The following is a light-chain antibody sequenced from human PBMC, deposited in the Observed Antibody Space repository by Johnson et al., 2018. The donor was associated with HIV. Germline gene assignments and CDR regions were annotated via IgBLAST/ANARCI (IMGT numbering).Light chain of an antibody. V-gene: IGLV1-51*01. Sequence: QPVLTQPPSVSAAPGQKVTISCSGSSSNIGNNYVSWYQQLPGTAPKLLIYDNNKRPSGIPDRFSGSKSGTSATLGITGLQTGDEADYYCGTWDSSLSVYVFRTWTKVTVL. CDR2: DNN. CDR1: SSNIGNNY. CDR3: GTWDSSLSVYV. J-gene: IGLJ1*01.